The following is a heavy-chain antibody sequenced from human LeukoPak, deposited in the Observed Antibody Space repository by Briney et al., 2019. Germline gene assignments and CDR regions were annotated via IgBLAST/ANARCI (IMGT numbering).Heavy chain of an antibody. CDR1: GGSISSGGYY. D-gene: IGHD4-17*01. V-gene: IGHV4-31*03. CDR3: ARDFADYGDSRDAFDI. CDR2: IYYSGST. Sequence: PSETLSLTCTVSGGSISSGGYYCSWIRQHPGKGLEWIGYIYYSGSTYYNPSLKSRVTISVDTSKNQFSLKLSSVTAADTAVYYCARDFADYGDSRDAFDIWGQGTMVTVSS. J-gene: IGHJ3*02.